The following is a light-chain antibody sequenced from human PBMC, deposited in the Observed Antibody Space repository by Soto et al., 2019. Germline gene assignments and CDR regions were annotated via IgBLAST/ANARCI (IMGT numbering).Light chain of an antibody. CDR2: LGS. CDR1: QSLLHSNAYNY. J-gene: IGKJ2*01. Sequence: DIVMTQSPLSLPVTPGEPASFSCRSSQSLLHSNAYNYSDWYLQKPGQSPQLLIYLGSNRASGVPDRFSGSGSGTDFTLKISRVEAEDVGVYYCMQALQTPYTFGQGTKLEIK. CDR3: MQALQTPYT. V-gene: IGKV2-28*01.